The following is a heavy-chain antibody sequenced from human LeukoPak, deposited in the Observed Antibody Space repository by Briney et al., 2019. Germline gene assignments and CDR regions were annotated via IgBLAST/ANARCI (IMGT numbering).Heavy chain of an antibody. D-gene: IGHD1-14*01. J-gene: IGHJ6*03. CDR3: ARAPYNYYYYMDV. V-gene: IGHV4-4*07. Sequence: SETLSLTCTVSGGSISSYYWSWIRQPAGKGLECIGPIYTTGNTNYNPSLKSRVTISVDTSKNQFSLKLSSVTAADTAVYYCARAPYNYYYYMDVWGKGTTVTVSS. CDR2: IYTTGNT. CDR1: GGSISSYY.